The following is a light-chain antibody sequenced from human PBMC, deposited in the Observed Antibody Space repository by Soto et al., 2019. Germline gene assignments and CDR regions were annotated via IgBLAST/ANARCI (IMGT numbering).Light chain of an antibody. CDR1: QSVTNNY. Sequence: ESVLTPSPGTLSLYPGERATLSCRASQSVTNNYLAWYQQRPGQAPKLLIYAASSRATGIPDRFSGSGSGTDFTLTISRLEPEDFAVYYCHQSGGSPPETFGQGTKVDIK. CDR2: AAS. V-gene: IGKV3-20*01. CDR3: HQSGGSPPET. J-gene: IGKJ1*01.